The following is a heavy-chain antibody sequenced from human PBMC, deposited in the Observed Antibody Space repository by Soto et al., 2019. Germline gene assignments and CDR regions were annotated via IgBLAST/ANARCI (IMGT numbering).Heavy chain of an antibody. V-gene: IGHV4-30-2*01. CDR1: GGSISSGGYS. CDR3: AAGGGLPRYY. Sequence: SETLSLTCTVSGGSISSGGYSWSWIRQPPGKGLEWIGYIYHSGSTYYNPSLKSRVTISVDRSKNQFSLRLSSVTAADTAVYYCAAGGGLPRYYWGQGTLVTVSS. D-gene: IGHD5-12*01. J-gene: IGHJ4*02. CDR2: IYHSGST.